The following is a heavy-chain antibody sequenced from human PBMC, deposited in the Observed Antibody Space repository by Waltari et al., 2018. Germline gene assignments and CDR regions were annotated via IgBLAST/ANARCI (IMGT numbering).Heavy chain of an antibody. CDR2: INTSGIT. V-gene: IGHV4-61*02. D-gene: IGHD2-8*01. Sequence: QVQLQESGPGLVKPSQTLSLTCTVSGGSISSGSYYWSWNRQPAGKGLEWIGRINTSGITNYNPSLKSRVTISVDTSKNPFSLKLSSVTAADTAVYYCARVPFYCTNGVCYYDFDYWGQGTLVTVSS. J-gene: IGHJ4*02. CDR3: ARVPFYCTNGVCYYDFDY. CDR1: GGSISSGSYY.